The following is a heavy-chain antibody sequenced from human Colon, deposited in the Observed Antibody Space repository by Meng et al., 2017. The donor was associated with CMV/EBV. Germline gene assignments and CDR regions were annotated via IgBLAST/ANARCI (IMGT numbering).Heavy chain of an antibody. CDR3: AKGPAYSGFWGGYDN. D-gene: IGHD3-3*01. Sequence: GGSLRLSCAASGFTFSSYAMSWVRQAPGKGLEWVSAISGSGGSTYYADSVKGRFTISRDNSKNTLYLQMNSLRAEDTAVYYCAKGPAYSGFWGGYDNWGQGTLVTVSS. CDR2: ISGSGGST. V-gene: IGHV3-23*01. J-gene: IGHJ4*02. CDR1: GFTFSSYA.